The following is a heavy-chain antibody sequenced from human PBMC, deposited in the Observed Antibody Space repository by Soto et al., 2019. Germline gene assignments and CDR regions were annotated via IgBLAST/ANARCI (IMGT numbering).Heavy chain of an antibody. CDR2: ISLSSSYT. CDR3: ARPIFRPVMDF. D-gene: IGHD3-3*01. V-gene: IGHV3-21*01. CDR1: GFTFNSHT. J-gene: IGHJ6*02. Sequence: GESLKISCEASGFTFNSHTMHWVRQAPGMRPEWISSISLSSSYTYYAESVKGRFTISRDNAKNSLFLQMNSLAVEDTAVYYCARPIFRPVMDFWCRGTTVTVSS.